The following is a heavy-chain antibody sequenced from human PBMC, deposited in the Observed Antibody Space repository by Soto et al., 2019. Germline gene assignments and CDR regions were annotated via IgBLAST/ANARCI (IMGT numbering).Heavy chain of an antibody. CDR3: ARNGFSGSYWGN. Sequence: QVQLMQSGAEVKKPGSSVKVSCKASGGTFYYGISWVRQAPGQGLEWMGGIIPMSGTTNYAQKFQDRVTITADESTTTVHLELSSLRLEDTAVYYCARNGFSGSYWGNWGQGTLVTVSS. CDR2: IIPMSGTT. V-gene: IGHV1-69*01. J-gene: IGHJ4*02. CDR1: GGTFYYG. D-gene: IGHD1-26*01.